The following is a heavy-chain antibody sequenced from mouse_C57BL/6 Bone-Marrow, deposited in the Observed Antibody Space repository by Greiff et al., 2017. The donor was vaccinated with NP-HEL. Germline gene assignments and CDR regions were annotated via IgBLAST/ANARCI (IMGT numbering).Heavy chain of an antibody. D-gene: IGHD2-3*01. V-gene: IGHV1-69*01. CDR3: AKGDGYYGWYFDV. J-gene: IGHJ1*03. CDR1: GYTFTSYW. CDR2: IDPSDSYT. Sequence: QVQLQQPGAELVMPGASVKLSCKASGYTFTSYWMHWVKQRPGQGLEWIGEIDPSDSYTNYNQQFKGKSTLTVDKSSSTAYMQLSSLTSEDSAVYYCAKGDGYYGWYFDVWGTGTTVTVSS.